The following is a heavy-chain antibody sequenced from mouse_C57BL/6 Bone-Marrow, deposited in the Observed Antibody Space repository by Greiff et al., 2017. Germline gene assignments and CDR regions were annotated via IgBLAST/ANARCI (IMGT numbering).Heavy chain of an antibody. V-gene: IGHV5-4*03. Sequence: EVMLVESGGGLVKPGGSLKLSCAASGFTFSSYAMSWVRQTPEKRLEWVATISDGGSYTYYPDNVKGRFTISRDNAKNNLYLQMSHLKSEDTAMYYCARWMDFDYWGQGTTPTVSS. CDR2: ISDGGSYT. J-gene: IGHJ2*01. D-gene: IGHD2-3*01. CDR3: ARWMDFDY. CDR1: GFTFSSYA.